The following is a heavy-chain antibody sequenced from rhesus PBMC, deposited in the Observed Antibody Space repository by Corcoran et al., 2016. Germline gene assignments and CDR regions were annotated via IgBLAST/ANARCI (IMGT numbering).Heavy chain of an antibody. Sequence: EVQLVESGGGLVQPGGSLRLSCAASGFTFSSYGMSWVRQAPGKGLEWFSYISNGGGSTYYADSVKGRFTISRDNSKNTLSLQMNSLRAEDTAVYYCAKDRDAFDFWGQGLRVTVSS. CDR1: GFTFSSYG. CDR2: ISNGGGST. CDR3: AKDRDAFDF. V-gene: IGHV3S5*01. J-gene: IGHJ3*01.